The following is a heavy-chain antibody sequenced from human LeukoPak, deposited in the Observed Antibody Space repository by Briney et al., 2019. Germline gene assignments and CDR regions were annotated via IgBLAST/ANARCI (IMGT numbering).Heavy chain of an antibody. D-gene: IGHD2-2*01. V-gene: IGHV3-7*03. CDR1: GFTFSSYW. CDR2: IKEDGSEK. J-gene: IGHJ5*02. Sequence: GGSLRLSCAASGFTFSSYWMSWVRQAPGKGLEWVANIKEDGSEKHYVDSVKGRFTISRDNSKNTLYLQMNSLRAEDTAVYYCAKLARSFKAIVVVPAAPSWGQGTLVTVSS. CDR3: AKLARSFKAIVVVPAAPS.